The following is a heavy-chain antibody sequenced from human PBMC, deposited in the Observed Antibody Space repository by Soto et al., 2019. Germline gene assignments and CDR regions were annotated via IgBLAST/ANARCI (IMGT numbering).Heavy chain of an antibody. CDR1: GFTVSSNY. D-gene: IGHD6-13*01. CDR3: ARNSGIRYYYYGMDV. CDR2: IYSGGST. J-gene: IGHJ6*02. Sequence: LRLSCAASGFTVSSNYMSWVRQAPGKGLEWVSVIYSGGSTYYADSVKGRFTISRDNSKNTLYLQMNSLRAEDTAVYYCARNSGIRYYYYGMDVWGQGTTVTVSS. V-gene: IGHV3-53*01.